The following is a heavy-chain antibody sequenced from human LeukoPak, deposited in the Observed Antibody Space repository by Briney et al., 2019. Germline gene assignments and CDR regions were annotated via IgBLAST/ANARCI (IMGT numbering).Heavy chain of an antibody. CDR1: GFTFSGCA. V-gene: IGHV3-73*01. CDR2: IETNAKNYAT. Sequence: GGSLKLSCAASGFTFSGCAMHWARQASGKGLEWVGRIETNAKNYATAYSASVKGRFIISRDESKNTAYLQMNSLNTDDTAVYYCTRDGGSWSHLDSWGQGTLVTVSS. J-gene: IGHJ4*02. D-gene: IGHD2-15*01. CDR3: TRDGGSWSHLDS.